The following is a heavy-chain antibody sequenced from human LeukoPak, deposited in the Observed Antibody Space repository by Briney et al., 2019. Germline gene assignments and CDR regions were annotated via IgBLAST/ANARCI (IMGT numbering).Heavy chain of an antibody. CDR1: GDSVSSNSAA. CDR2: TYYRSKWYN. J-gene: IGHJ4*02. D-gene: IGHD6-19*01. CDR3: AREVGTWLHSSGWYDY. V-gene: IGHV6-1*01. Sequence: SQTLSLTCAISGDSVSSNSAAWNWIRQSPSRGLEWLGRTYYRSKWYNDYAVSVKSRITINPDTSKNQFSLQLNSVTPEDTAVYYCAREVGTWLHSSGWYDYWGQGTLVTVSS.